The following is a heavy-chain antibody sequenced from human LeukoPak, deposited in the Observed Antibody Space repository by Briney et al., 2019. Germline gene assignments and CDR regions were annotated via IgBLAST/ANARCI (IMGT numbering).Heavy chain of an antibody. CDR2: IYYSGST. CDR1: GGSISSYY. V-gene: IGHV4-59*08. CDR3: ARRSFYSNYCHFDY. Sequence: SETLSLTCTVSGGSISSYYWSWIRQPPGKGLEWIGYIYYSGSTNYNPSLKSRVTISVDTSKNQFTLKLSSVTAADTAVNYCARRSFYSNYCHFDYWGQGTLVTVSS. D-gene: IGHD4-4*01. J-gene: IGHJ4*02.